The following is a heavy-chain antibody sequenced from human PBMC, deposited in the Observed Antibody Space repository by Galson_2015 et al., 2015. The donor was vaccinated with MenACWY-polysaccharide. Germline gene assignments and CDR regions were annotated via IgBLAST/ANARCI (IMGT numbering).Heavy chain of an antibody. CDR3: ARDGIAAAGTDNWFDP. J-gene: IGHJ5*02. V-gene: IGHV7-4-1*02. D-gene: IGHD6-13*01. CDR1: GHTFTSYA. CDR2: INTNTGNP. Sequence: SVKVSCKASGHTFTSYAMNWVRQAPGQGLEWMGWINTNTGNPTYAQGFTGRFVFSLDTSVSTAYLQISSLKAEDTAVYYCARDGIAAAGTDNWFDPWGQGTLVTVSS.